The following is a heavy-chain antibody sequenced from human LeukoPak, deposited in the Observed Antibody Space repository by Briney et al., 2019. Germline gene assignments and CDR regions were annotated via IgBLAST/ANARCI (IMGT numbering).Heavy chain of an antibody. D-gene: IGHD3-16*02. CDR2: INHSGST. V-gene: IGHV4-34*01. Sequence: PSETLSLTCAVYGGSFSGYYWSWIRQPPGKGLEWIGEINHSGSTNYNPSLKSRVTISVDTSKNQFSLKLSSVTAADTAVYYCARGGSNYDYVWGSYRPLDYWGQGTLVTVSS. CDR1: GGSFSGYY. CDR3: ARGGSNYDYVWGSYRPLDY. J-gene: IGHJ4*02.